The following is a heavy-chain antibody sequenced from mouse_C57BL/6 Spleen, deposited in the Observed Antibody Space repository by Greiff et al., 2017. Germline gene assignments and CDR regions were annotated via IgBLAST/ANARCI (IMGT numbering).Heavy chain of an antibody. J-gene: IGHJ2*01. D-gene: IGHD2-3*01. CDR3: TRYLDGYYGDY. CDR1: GYTFTDYE. CDR2: IDPETGGT. Sequence: VQLQQSGAELVRPGASVTLSCKASGYTFTDYEMHWVKQTPVHGLEWIGAIDPETGGTAYNQKFKGKAILTADKSSSTAYMELRSLTSEDSAVYYCTRYLDGYYGDYWGQGTTRTVSS. V-gene: IGHV1-15*01.